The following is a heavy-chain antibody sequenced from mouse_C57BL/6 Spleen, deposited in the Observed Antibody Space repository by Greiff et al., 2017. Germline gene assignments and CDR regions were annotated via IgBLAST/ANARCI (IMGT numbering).Heavy chain of an antibody. D-gene: IGHD2-5*01. J-gene: IGHJ4*01. V-gene: IGHV10-1*01. CDR3: VRTTYYSNYDAMDY. Sequence: EVKLMESGGGLVQPKGSLKLSCAASGFSFNTYAMNWVRQAPGKGLEWVARIRSKSNNYATYYADSVKDRFTISRDDSESMLYLQMNNLKTEDTAMYYCVRTTYYSNYDAMDYWGQGTSVTVSS. CDR1: GFSFNTYA. CDR2: IRSKSNNYAT.